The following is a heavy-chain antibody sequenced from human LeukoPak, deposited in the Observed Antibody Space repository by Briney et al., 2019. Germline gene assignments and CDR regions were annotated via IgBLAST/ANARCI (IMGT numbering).Heavy chain of an antibody. Sequence: ASVKVSCKATGGTFSSYAISWVRQAPGQGLEWMGRIIPIFGIANYAQKFQGRVTITADKSTSTADMVLSSLRSEDTAVYYCAELYYYDSSGYYYEYFQHWGQGTLVTVSS. J-gene: IGHJ1*01. V-gene: IGHV1-69*04. CDR2: IIPIFGIA. CDR3: AELYYYDSSGYYYEYFQH. D-gene: IGHD3-22*01. CDR1: GGTFSSYA.